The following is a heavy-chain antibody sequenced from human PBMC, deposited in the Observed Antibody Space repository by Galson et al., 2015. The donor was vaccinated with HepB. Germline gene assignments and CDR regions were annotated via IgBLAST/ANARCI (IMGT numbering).Heavy chain of an antibody. CDR3: ARIGRVYDFWSGYDY. V-gene: IGHV2-70*01. CDR2: IDWDDDK. Sequence: PALVKPTQTLTLTCTFSGFSLSTSGMCVSWIRQPPGKALEWLALIDWDDDKYYSTSLKTRLTISKDTSKNQVVLTMTNMDPVDTATYYCARIGRVYDFWSGYDYWGQGTLVTVSS. CDR1: GFSLSTSGMC. J-gene: IGHJ4*02. D-gene: IGHD3-3*01.